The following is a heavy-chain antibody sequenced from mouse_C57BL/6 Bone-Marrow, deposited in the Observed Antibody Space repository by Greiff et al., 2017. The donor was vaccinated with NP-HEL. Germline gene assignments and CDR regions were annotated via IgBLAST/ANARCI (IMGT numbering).Heavy chain of an antibody. CDR3: ARNRVFDY. CDR2: INPSSGYT. Sequence: VQLQQSGAELARPGASVKMSCKASGYTFTSYTMHWVQQRPGQGLEWIGYINPSSGYTKYNQKFKDKATLTADKSSSTAYMQLSSLTSEDSAVYYCARNRVFDYWGQGTTLTVSS. CDR1: GYTFTSYT. V-gene: IGHV1-4*01. J-gene: IGHJ2*01.